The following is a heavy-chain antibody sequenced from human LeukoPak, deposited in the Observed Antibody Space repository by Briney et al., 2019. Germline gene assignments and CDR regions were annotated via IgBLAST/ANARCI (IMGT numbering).Heavy chain of an antibody. CDR1: GGSISSSSYY. CDR2: IYYSGST. Sequence: PSETLSLTCTVSGGSISSSSYYWGWIRQPPGKGLEWIGSIYYSGSTYYNPSLKSRVTISVDTSKNQFSLKLSSVTAADTAVYYCAREAETIFGVVITDTPCYYMDVWGKGTTVTVSS. CDR3: AREAETIFGVVITDTPCYYMDV. D-gene: IGHD3-3*01. J-gene: IGHJ6*03. V-gene: IGHV4-39*07.